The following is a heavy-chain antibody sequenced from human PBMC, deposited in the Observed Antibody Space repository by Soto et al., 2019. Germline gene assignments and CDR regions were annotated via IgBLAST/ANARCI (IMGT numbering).Heavy chain of an antibody. CDR1: GGSISSGGYY. CDR2: IYYSGST. Sequence: QVQLQESGPGLVKPSQTLSLTCTVSGGSISSGGYYWSWIRQHPGKGLEWIGYIYYSGSTYYNPSLKSRVTISVDTSKNQFSLKLSSVTAADTAVYYCARDLPGYCSGGSCYPGGLDYWGQGTLVTVSS. D-gene: IGHD2-15*01. J-gene: IGHJ4*02. CDR3: ARDLPGYCSGGSCYPGGLDY. V-gene: IGHV4-31*03.